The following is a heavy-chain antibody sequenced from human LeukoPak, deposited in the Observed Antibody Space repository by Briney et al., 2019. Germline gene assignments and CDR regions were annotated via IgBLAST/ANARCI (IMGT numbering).Heavy chain of an antibody. D-gene: IGHD3-10*01. CDR3: AREPLLLWFGEYT. Sequence: PSETLSLTCAVYGASFSDFYWSWIRQPPGKGLEWIGEINHSGSTNYNPSLKSRVTIPVDTSKNQFSLKLSSVAAADTAVYYCAREPLLLWFGEYTWGQGTLVTVSS. V-gene: IGHV4-34*01. CDR1: GASFSDFY. J-gene: IGHJ4*02. CDR2: INHSGST.